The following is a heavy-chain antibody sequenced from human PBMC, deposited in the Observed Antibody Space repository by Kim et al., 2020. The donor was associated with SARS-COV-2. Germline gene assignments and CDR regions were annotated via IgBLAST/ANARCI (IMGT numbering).Heavy chain of an antibody. CDR2: ICGGARNK. CDR3: AKMVIMDGYNYFYYYAMDV. J-gene: IGHJ6*02. Sequence: GGSLRLSCVASGFTFDTYAMSWVRQAPGKGLEWVSVICGGARNKFYADSVRGRFTISRDNSKNTLYLQINSLRDEDTALYYCAKMVIMDGYNYFYYYAMDVWGQGTTVTVSS. D-gene: IGHD2-21*01. CDR1: GFTFDTYA. V-gene: IGHV3-23*01.